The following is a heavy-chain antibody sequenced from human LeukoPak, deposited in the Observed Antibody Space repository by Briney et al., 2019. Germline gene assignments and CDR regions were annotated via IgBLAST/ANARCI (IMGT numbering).Heavy chain of an antibody. CDR2: IIPILGIA. J-gene: IGHJ1*01. V-gene: IGHV1-69*04. CDR3: ARDVRRQGFFQH. CDR1: GGTFSSYA. Sequence: SVKVSCKASGGTFSSYAISWVRQAPGQGLEWMGRIIPILGIANYAQKFQGRVTITADKSTSTAYMELSSLRSEDTAVYYCARDVRRQGFFQHWGQGTLVTVSS.